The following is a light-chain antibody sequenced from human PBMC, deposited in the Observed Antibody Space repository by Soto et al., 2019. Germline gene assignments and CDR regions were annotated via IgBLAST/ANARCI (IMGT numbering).Light chain of an antibody. J-gene: IGKJ4*01. V-gene: IGKV3-20*01. CDR1: QGVSSSY. CDR2: GAS. CDR3: QHYRTS. Sequence: EIVLTQSPGTLSLSPGERATHSCRASQGVSSSYLAWYQQKPGQPPRLLIYGASSRATGIPDRFSGSGSGTDFTLTITRLEPEDFAVYYCQHYRTSFGGGTKVEIK.